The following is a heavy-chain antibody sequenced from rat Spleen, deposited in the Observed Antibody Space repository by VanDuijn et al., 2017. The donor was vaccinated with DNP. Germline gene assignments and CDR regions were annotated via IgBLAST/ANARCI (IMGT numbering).Heavy chain of an antibody. D-gene: IGHD1-2*01. J-gene: IGHJ2*01. CDR3: SGGAAALGY. CDR1: GFSLTSYG. Sequence: QVQLKESGPGLVQPSQTLSLTCTVSGFSLTSYGVSWVRQPPGKGLEWIAAISSGGSTYYNSALKSRLSISRDTSKSQVFLKMNSLQTEDTAIYFCSGGAAALGYWGQGVVVTVSS. CDR2: ISSGGST. V-gene: IGHV2S12*01.